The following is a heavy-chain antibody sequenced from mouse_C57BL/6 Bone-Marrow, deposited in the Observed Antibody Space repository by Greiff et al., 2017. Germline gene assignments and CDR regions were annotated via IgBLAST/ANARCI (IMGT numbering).Heavy chain of an antibody. D-gene: IGHD1-1*01. CDR1: YTFFRRVH. Sequence: QVQLQQSGPELARPWASVKLSCQAFYTFFRRVHFAIRGTNYWMQWVKQRPGQGLGWIGANYPGNGDTSYNQKFKGKATLTADISTSTAYLQLSSLKSWDTAVYYCVYLQDYWGQGTTLTVSS. CDR2: GQGLGWIG. J-gene: IGHJ2*01. CDR3: SWDTAVYYCVYLQDY. V-gene: IGHV1-87*01.